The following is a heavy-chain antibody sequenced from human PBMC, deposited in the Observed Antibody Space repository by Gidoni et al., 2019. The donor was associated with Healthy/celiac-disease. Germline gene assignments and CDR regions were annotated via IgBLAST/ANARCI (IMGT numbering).Heavy chain of an antibody. Sequence: EVQLVESGGGLVKPGRSLRLTWTGLGFTFGDYAISWFVQAPGKGVDGVVFIRSKAYGGTTEYAASVKGRFTISRDDSKSIAYLQMNSLKTEDTAVYYCTRDRSVGIQLLYYFDYWGQGTLVTVSS. CDR3: TRDRSVGIQLLYYFDY. J-gene: IGHJ4*02. V-gene: IGHV3-49*05. CDR2: IRSKAYGGTT. D-gene: IGHD5-18*01. CDR1: GFTFGDYA.